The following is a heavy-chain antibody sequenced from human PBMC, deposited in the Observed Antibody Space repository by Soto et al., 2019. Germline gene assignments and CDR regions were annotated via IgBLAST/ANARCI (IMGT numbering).Heavy chain of an antibody. CDR1: GFTVSSNY. CDR2: IYSGGST. Sequence: PGGSLRLSCAASGFTVSSNYMSWVRQAPGKGLEWVSVIYSGGSTYYADSVKGRFTISRDNSKNTLYLQMNSLRAEDTAVYYCARVTTRYYYYGMDVWGQGTTVTVSS. D-gene: IGHD4-4*01. CDR3: ARVTTRYYYYGMDV. J-gene: IGHJ6*02. V-gene: IGHV3-53*01.